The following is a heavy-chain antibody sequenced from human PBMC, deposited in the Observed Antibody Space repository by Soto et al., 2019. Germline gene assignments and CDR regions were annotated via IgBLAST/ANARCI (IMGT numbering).Heavy chain of an antibody. CDR2: IYYSGST. CDR1: GGSISSSSYY. V-gene: IGHV4-39*02. CDR3: AREEREWLLYYFDY. D-gene: IGHD3-3*01. J-gene: IGHJ4*02. Sequence: SETLSLTCTVSGGSISSSSYYWGWIRQPPGKGLEWIGSIYYSGSTYYNPSLKSRVTISVDTSKNQFSLKLSSVTAADTAVYYCAREEREWLLYYFDYWGQGTLVTVSS.